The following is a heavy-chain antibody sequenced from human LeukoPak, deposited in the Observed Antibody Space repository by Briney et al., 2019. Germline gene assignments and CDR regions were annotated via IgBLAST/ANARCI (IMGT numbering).Heavy chain of an antibody. CDR1: GFTFSNFG. D-gene: IGHD6-19*01. V-gene: IGHV3-23*01. CDR2: ISGSGDRT. Sequence: GGSLRLCCSASGFTFSNFGMSWVRQATGKGLEWVSGISGSGDRTNEVDSVKGRFTISRDNSKNTLLLQMNSLRAEDTAIYFCAKARYSSAWYYLDYWGLGTLVTVAS. J-gene: IGHJ4*02. CDR3: AKARYSSAWYYLDY.